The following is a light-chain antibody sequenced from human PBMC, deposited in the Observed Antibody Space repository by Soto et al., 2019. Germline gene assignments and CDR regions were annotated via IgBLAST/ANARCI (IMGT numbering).Light chain of an antibody. V-gene: IGKV4-1*01. CDR2: WAS. CDR1: QRVLYSSNIKNY. Sequence: DIVMTQSPDSLAVSLGERATINCKSSQRVLYSSNIKNYLAWYQQKPGQPPKVLIYWASTRESGVPDRFSGSESGTDFTLTISNLQAEDVAVYYCQQYYSTPWTFGQGTKVEIK. CDR3: QQYYSTPWT. J-gene: IGKJ1*01.